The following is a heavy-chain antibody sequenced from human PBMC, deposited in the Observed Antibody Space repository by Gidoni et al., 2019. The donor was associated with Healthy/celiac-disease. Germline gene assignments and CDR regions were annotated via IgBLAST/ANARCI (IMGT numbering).Heavy chain of an antibody. J-gene: IGHJ4*02. CDR2: IFGTA. V-gene: IGHV1-69*06. D-gene: IGHD3-22*01. Sequence: QVQLVQSGAEVKKPGSSVKVSCKASGGTFSSYAISWAIFGTANYAQKFQGRVTITADKSTSTAYMELSSLRSEDTAVYYCARGFLLDYYDSSGYPTGGIFDYWGQGTLVTVSS. CDR1: GGTFSSYA. CDR3: ARGFLLDYYDSSGYPTGGIFDY.